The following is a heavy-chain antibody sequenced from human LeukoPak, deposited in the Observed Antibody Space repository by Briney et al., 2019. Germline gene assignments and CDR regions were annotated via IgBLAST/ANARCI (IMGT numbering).Heavy chain of an antibody. J-gene: IGHJ4*02. CDR2: TNQDGSDK. V-gene: IGHV3-7*05. D-gene: IGHD7-27*01. CDR3: AARNGGPYYFDY. Sequence: GGSLRLSCAASGFTFSNYWMSWVRQAPGKGLEWVANTNQDGSDKYYVDSVKGRFTISRDNAKNSLYLQMNSLRAEDTAVYYCAARNGGPYYFDYWGRGTLVTVSS. CDR1: GFTFSNYW.